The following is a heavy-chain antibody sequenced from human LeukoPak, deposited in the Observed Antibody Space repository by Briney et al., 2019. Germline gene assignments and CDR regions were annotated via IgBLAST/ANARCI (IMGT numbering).Heavy chain of an antibody. Sequence: ASVKVSCKASGYTFTGYYMHWGRQAPGQGLEWMGWINPNSGGTNYAQKFQGRVTMTRDTSISTAYMELSRLRSDDTAVYYCARDPYCSGGSCHLNYYYYYGMDVWGQGTTVTVSS. J-gene: IGHJ6*02. V-gene: IGHV1-2*02. CDR1: GYTFTGYY. CDR2: INPNSGGT. D-gene: IGHD2-15*01. CDR3: ARDPYCSGGSCHLNYYYYYGMDV.